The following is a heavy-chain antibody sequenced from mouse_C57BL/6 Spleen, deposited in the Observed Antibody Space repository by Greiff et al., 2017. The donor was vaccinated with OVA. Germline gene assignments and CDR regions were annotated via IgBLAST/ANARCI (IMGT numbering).Heavy chain of an antibody. V-gene: IGHV1-26*01. J-gene: IGHJ2*01. CDR3: ARLRDYFDY. Sequence: VQLQQSGPELVKPGASVKISCKASGYTFTDYYMNWVKQSHGKSLEWLGDINPNNGGTSYNQKFKGKATLTVDKSSSTAYMELRSLTSEDSAVYYCARLRDYFDYWGKGTTLTVSS. D-gene: IGHD1-1*01. CDR2: INPNNGGT. CDR1: GYTFTDYY.